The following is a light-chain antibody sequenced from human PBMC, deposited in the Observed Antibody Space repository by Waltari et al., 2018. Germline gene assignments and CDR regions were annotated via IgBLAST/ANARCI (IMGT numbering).Light chain of an antibody. Sequence: SSELTSDPAVSVALGQKVRFTCQGDSLRTSYDSWYQLKPGQAPLLVIYGKDKRPSGIPDRISGYSSGTTSSLTITGAQAEDEADYYCSSRNGRANQVVFAGGTKVTVL. J-gene: IGLJ3*02. CDR1: SLRTSY. CDR2: GKD. V-gene: IGLV3-19*01. CDR3: SSRNGRANQVV.